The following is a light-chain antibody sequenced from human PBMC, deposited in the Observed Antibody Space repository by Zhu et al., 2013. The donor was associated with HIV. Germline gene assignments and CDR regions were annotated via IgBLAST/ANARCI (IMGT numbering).Light chain of an antibody. J-gene: IGKJ2*01. Sequence: DIVMTQSPLSLPVTPGEPASISCRSSQSLLHSYGYNCLDWYLQKPGQPPRLLIYDASTRATDVPARFSGSGSGTEFTLIISSLQSEDFAVYYCQQYNNWPPPYTFGQGTKLEIK. V-gene: IGKV2-28*01. CDR2: DAS. CDR3: QQYNNWPPPYT. CDR1: QSLLHSYGYNC.